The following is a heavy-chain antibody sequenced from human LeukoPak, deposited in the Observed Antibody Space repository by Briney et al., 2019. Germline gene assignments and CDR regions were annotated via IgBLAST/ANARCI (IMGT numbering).Heavy chain of an antibody. J-gene: IGHJ4*02. CDR3: ASAYYYDSSGYYVGGLDY. CDR2: ISSSGSTI. V-gene: IGHV3-48*03. CDR1: GFTFSSYE. D-gene: IGHD3-22*01. Sequence: GGSLRLPCAASGFTFSSYEMNWVRQAPGKGLEWVSYISSSGSTIYYADSVKGRFTISRDNAKNSLYLQMNSLRAEDTAVYYCASAYYYDSSGYYVGGLDYWGQGTLVTVSS.